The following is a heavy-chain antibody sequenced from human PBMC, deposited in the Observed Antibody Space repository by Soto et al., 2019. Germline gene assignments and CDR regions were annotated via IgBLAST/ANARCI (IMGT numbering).Heavy chain of an antibody. J-gene: IGHJ5*02. CDR2: ISGSGGNT. Sequence: PGGSLRLSCAASGFTFSSHVMSWVRQAPGKGLEWVSAISGSGGNTYYADSVKGRFTISRDNSKNTLFLQMNSLRAEDTALYFCAKEMGDYYDSSGSWFDPWGQGTLVTVSS. CDR3: AKEMGDYYDSSGSWFDP. D-gene: IGHD3-22*01. V-gene: IGHV3-23*01. CDR1: GFTFSSHV.